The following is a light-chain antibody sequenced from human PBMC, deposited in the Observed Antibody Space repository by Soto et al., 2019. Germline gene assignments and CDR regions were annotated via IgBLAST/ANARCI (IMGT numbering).Light chain of an antibody. CDR2: DSS. CDR1: YDISSS. Sequence: DIQLTQSPSFLSASVEDRVTISCRASYDISSSLAWYQQEPGKPPKLLIYDSSTLQTGVPSRFTGSGSGRKFTLTISSVQPEDSATYYCQQAATFPLTFGGGTDVEI. CDR3: QQAATFPLT. J-gene: IGKJ4*01. V-gene: IGKV1-9*01.